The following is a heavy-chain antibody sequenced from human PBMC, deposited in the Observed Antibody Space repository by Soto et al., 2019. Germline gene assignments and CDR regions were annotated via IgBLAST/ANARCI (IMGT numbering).Heavy chain of an antibody. CDR2: IIPIFGTA. CDR1: GGTFSSYA. J-gene: IGHJ3*02. V-gene: IGHV1-69*13. Sequence: GASVKVSCKASGGTFSSYAISWGRQAPGQGLEWMGGIIPIFGTANYAQKFQGRVTITADESTSTAYMELSSLRSEDTAVYYCARAYCGGDCYPDSAFDIWGQGTMVTVSS. D-gene: IGHD2-21*02. CDR3: ARAYCGGDCYPDSAFDI.